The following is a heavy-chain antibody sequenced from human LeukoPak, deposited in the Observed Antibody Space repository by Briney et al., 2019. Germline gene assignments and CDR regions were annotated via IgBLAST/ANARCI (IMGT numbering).Heavy chain of an antibody. CDR3: ARGLAAAGLYFDY. D-gene: IGHD6-13*01. J-gene: IGHJ4*02. CDR1: GFTVSSNY. V-gene: IGHV3-53*01. CDR2: VYTGGST. Sequence: GGSLRLSCAASGFTVSSNYMTWVRQAPGKGLEWVSVVYTGGSTYSADSVKGRFTISRDNSKNTLYLQVNSLRAEDTAVYYCARGLAAAGLYFDYWGQGTLVTVSS.